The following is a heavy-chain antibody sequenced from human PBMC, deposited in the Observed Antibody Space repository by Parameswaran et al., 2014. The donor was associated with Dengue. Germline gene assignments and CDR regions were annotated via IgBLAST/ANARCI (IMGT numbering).Heavy chain of an antibody. V-gene: IGHV1-46*01. CDR3: ARGRWFGELLFTPGPT. Sequence: WVRLAPGQGLEWMGIINPSGGSTSYAQKFQGRVTMTRDTSTSTVYMELSSLRSEDTAVYYCARGRWFGELLFTPGPTWGQGTLVTVSS. J-gene: IGHJ4*02. D-gene: IGHD3-10*01. CDR2: INPSGGST.